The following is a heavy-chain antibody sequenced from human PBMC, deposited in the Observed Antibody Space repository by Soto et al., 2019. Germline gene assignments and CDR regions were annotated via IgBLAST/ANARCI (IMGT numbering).Heavy chain of an antibody. Sequence: SETLSLTCAVYGGSFSGYYWSWIRQPPGKGLEWIGEINHSGSTNYNPSLKSRVTISVDTSKNQFSLKLSSVTAADTAVYYCARQMNGDNFDYWGQGTLVTVSS. J-gene: IGHJ4*02. V-gene: IGHV4-34*01. CDR2: INHSGST. CDR1: GGSFSGYY. CDR3: ARQMNGDNFDY. D-gene: IGHD4-17*01.